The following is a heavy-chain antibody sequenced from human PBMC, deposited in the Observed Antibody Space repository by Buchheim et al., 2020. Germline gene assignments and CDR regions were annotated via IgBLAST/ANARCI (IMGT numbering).Heavy chain of an antibody. CDR3: ARDRGGVVIIGLVDYYGMDV. V-gene: IGHV4-34*01. Sequence: QVQLQQWGAGLLKPSETLSLTCAVYGGSFSGYYWSWIRQPPGKGLEWIGEINHSGSTNYNPSLKSRVTISVDTSKNQFSLKLSSVTAADTAVYYCARDRGGVVIIGLVDYYGMDVWGQGTT. CDR2: INHSGST. J-gene: IGHJ6*02. D-gene: IGHD3-3*01. CDR1: GGSFSGYY.